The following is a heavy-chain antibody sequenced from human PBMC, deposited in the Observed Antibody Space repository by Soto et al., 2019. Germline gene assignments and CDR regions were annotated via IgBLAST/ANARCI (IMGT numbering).Heavy chain of an antibody. D-gene: IGHD6-19*01. CDR2: IYWDDDK. Sequence: QITLKESGPTLVKPTQTLTLTCTFSGFSLSTSGVGVGWIRQHPGKALEWLALIYWDDDKRYSPSLKSMLTITKDTSKNQVVLTMPTMYPVDTATYYCAPRVAGKRYYYGRDVWGQGTTVTVSS. V-gene: IGHV2-5*02. CDR3: APRVAGKRYYYGRDV. CDR1: GFSLSTSGVG. J-gene: IGHJ6*02.